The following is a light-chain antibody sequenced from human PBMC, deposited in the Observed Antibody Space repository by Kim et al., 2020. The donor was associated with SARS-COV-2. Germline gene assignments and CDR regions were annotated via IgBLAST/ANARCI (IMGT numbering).Light chain of an antibody. CDR1: QSILYSSDNKNY. CDR2: WAS. Sequence: LGGTATINCRSSQSILYSSDNKNYLAWYQQKPGQPPKLLIYWASTRNSGVPDRFTGSGSGTHFTLTINSLQAEDVAVYYCQQYYSFGQGTKVEIK. CDR3: QQYYS. V-gene: IGKV4-1*01. J-gene: IGKJ1*01.